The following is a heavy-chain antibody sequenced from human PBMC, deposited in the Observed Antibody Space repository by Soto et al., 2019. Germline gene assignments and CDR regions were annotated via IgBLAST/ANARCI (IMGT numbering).Heavy chain of an antibody. Sequence: SGPTLVNPTQPLTLTCTFSGFSLSTSGMRVSWIRQPPGKALEWLARIDWDDDKFYNTSLKTRLTISKDSSKNQVVLTMTNMDPVDTATYYCARMFHCSGGTCPFDYWGQGALVTVSS. J-gene: IGHJ4*02. CDR3: ARMFHCSGGTCPFDY. V-gene: IGHV2-70*04. CDR2: IDWDDDK. D-gene: IGHD2-15*01. CDR1: GFSLSTSGMR.